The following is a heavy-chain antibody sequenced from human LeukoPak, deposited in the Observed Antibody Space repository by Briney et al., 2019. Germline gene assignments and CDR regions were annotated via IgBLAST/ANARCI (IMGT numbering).Heavy chain of an antibody. CDR1: GGSIVRYY. CDR2: IYYTGNT. D-gene: IGHD6-25*01. CDR3: ARYIAAGYFDL. J-gene: IGHJ2*01. V-gene: IGHV4-59*08. Sequence: SETLSFTCSVSGGSIVRYYWSWIRQLPGKGLEWIGYIYYTGNTNYNPSLKSRLTISVDTSKNQFSLKLSSVTAADTAVYYCARYIAAGYFDLWGRGTRVTVSP.